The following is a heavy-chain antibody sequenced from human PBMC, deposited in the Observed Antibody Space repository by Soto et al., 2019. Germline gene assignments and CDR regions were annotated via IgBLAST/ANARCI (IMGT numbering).Heavy chain of an antibody. CDR1: GGTFSDYA. J-gene: IGHJ6*02. CDR2: IMPMFATT. Sequence: QVQLVQSGAEVRKSGSSVKVSCKAAGGTFSDYALSWVRQAPGQGLEWMGGIMPMFATTNYERKFQGRVTITADDSGTTANMELSSLKSEDTAVYYCARGRGIGFSSTWNIYWYYNMDVWGQGTTVTVSS. CDR3: ARGRGIGFSSTWNIYWYYNMDV. V-gene: IGHV1-69*01. D-gene: IGHD6-13*01.